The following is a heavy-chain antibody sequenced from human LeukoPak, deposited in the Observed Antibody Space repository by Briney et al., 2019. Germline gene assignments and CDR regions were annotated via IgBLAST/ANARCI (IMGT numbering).Heavy chain of an antibody. V-gene: IGHV3-9*01. CDR3: AKGTEKVGYNSPGAFDF. Sequence: GRSLRLSCAASGFTFNDYAMHWVRQAPGKGLEWVSGTSWNSGSIGYADSVKGRFTMSRDNAKNSLYLQMNSLRAEDTALYYCAKGTEKVGYNSPGAFDFWGQGTMVAVSS. CDR1: GFTFNDYA. J-gene: IGHJ3*01. CDR2: TSWNSGSI. D-gene: IGHD5-24*01.